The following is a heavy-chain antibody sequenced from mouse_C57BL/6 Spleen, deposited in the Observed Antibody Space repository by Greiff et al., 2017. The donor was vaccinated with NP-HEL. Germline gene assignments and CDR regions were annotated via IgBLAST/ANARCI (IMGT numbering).Heavy chain of an antibody. J-gene: IGHJ1*03. D-gene: IGHD1-2*01. Sequence: EVQLQESGPGLVKPSQSLSLTCSVTGYSITSGYYWNWIRQFPGNKLEWMGYISYDGSNNYNPSLKNRISITRDTSKNQFFLKLNSVTTEDTATYYCARITTAFDVWGTGTTVTVSS. CDR1: GYSITSGYY. CDR2: ISYDGSN. CDR3: ARITTAFDV. V-gene: IGHV3-6*01.